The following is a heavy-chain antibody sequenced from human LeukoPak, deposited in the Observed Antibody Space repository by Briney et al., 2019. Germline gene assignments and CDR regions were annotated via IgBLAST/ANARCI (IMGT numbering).Heavy chain of an antibody. CDR2: IIPIFGTA. CDR1: GGTFSSYA. Sequence: GASVKVSCKASGGTFSSYAISWVRQAPGQGLEWMGGIIPIFGTANYAQKFQGRVTITADKSTSTAYMELRSLRSDDTAVYYCARDGGAPRNAFDIWGQGTMVTVSS. CDR3: ARDGGAPRNAFDI. J-gene: IGHJ3*02. V-gene: IGHV1-69*06. D-gene: IGHD3-16*01.